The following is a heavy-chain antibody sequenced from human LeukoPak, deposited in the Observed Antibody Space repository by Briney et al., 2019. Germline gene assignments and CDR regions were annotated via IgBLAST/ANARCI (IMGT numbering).Heavy chain of an antibody. Sequence: ASVKVSCKATGYTFTDYYIQWVRQAPGQGREWMGWNNPNSGGTKYARKFQGRVSMTRDTSTSTAYMELTSLRSDDTAVYYCASLGCSSMTSFNNFDPWGQGTLVTVSP. V-gene: IGHV1-2*02. CDR2: NNPNSGGT. CDR1: GYTFTDYY. D-gene: IGHD2-2*01. CDR3: ASLGCSSMTSFNNFDP. J-gene: IGHJ5*02.